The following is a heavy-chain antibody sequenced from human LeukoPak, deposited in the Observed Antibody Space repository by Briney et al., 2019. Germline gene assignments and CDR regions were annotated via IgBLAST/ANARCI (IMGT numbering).Heavy chain of an antibody. J-gene: IGHJ5*02. CDR1: GYSISSGYY. Sequence: SETLSLTCTVSGYSISSGYYWGWIRQPPGKGLEWIGSIYHSGSTYYNPSLKSRVTISVDTSKNQFSLKLSSVTAADTAVYYCARAHAFRGVIDWFDPWGQGTLVTVSS. D-gene: IGHD3-10*01. CDR2: IYHSGST. CDR3: ARAHAFRGVIDWFDP. V-gene: IGHV4-38-2*02.